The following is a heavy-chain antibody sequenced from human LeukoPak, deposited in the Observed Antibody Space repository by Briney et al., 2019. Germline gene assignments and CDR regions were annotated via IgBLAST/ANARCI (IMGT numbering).Heavy chain of an antibody. CDR3: ARAPPFLGNLF. V-gene: IGHV3-74*01. CDR2: INGDGSNI. Sequence: GGSLRLSCVASGFTFSSYWMHWVRQDPRKGLVWVSRINGDGSNINYADSVRGRFTISRDNAKNTLYLQMNTLRVEDTAVYYCARAPPFLGNLFWGQGTLITVSS. J-gene: IGHJ4*02. CDR1: GFTFSSYW. D-gene: IGHD4-23*01.